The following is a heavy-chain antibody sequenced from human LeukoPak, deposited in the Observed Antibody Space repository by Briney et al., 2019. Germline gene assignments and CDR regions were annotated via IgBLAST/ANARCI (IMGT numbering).Heavy chain of an antibody. CDR1: GRSISSSF. Sequence: SETLSLTCIVSGRSISSSFWTWIRQSPGKGLEWLAYIYYTGNTNLNPSLKSRLTISVDTSKNQFSLRLSSVTAADTAIYYCARRMTVSATNWFDPWGQGTLVTVSS. CDR3: ARRMTVSATNWFDP. D-gene: IGHD5/OR15-5a*01. CDR2: IYYTGNT. J-gene: IGHJ5*02. V-gene: IGHV4-59*01.